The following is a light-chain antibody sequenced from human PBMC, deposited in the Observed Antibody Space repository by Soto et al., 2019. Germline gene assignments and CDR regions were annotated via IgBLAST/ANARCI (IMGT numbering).Light chain of an antibody. J-gene: IGKJ5*01. CDR1: RSVSSN. CDR2: GAS. CDR3: QQYNNWPPQIT. Sequence: EIVMTQSPATLSVSPGERATLSCRASRSVSSNLAWYQQKPGQAPRLLIYGASTSATGIPARFSGSGSGTEFTLTISSLQSEDFAVYYCQQYNNWPPQITFGQGTRLEIK. V-gene: IGKV3-15*01.